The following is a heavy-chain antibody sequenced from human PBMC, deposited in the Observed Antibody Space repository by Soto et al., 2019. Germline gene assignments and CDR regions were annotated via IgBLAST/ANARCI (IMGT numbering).Heavy chain of an antibody. J-gene: IGHJ6*02. V-gene: IGHV4-31*03. Sequence: QVQLQESGPGLVKPSQTLSLTCTVSGGSISSGGYYWSWIRQHPGKVLEWIGYIYYSGSTYYNPSLKSRVTISVDTSKNQFSLKLSSVTAADKALYYCARGEVTVTTAYYGIDVWGQGTTVPVSS. CDR3: ARGEVTVTTAYYGIDV. CDR1: GGSISSGGYY. D-gene: IGHD4-17*01. CDR2: IYYSGST.